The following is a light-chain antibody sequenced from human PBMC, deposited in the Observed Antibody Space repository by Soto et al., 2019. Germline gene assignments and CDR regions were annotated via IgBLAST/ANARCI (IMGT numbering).Light chain of an antibody. CDR1: QGITNY. Sequence: DVQMTQSPSSLSASVGDRVTLTCRASQGITNYLAWYQQKPGKVPKPLIYGASTLQSGVPSRFSGSGSGTDFTLTIDSLQPEDVATYYCQKYNSAHSYSFGQGTKVEIK. CDR3: QKYNSAHSYS. CDR2: GAS. V-gene: IGKV1-27*01. J-gene: IGKJ1*01.